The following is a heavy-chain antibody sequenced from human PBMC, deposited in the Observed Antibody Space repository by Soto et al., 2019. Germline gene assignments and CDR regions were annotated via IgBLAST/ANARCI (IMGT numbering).Heavy chain of an antibody. CDR3: AKRAYCSTTTCYHSFDY. CDR1: GFTFSSCG. V-gene: IGHV3-23*01. Sequence: PGGSLRLSCAASGFTFSSCGMGWVRQAPGKGLEWVSSISASDGSTYYADSVKGRFTISRDNSKNTLYLQMNSLRAEATAVYYCAKRAYCSTTTCYHSFDYWGQGSPVTVSS. J-gene: IGHJ4*02. CDR2: ISASDGST. D-gene: IGHD2-2*01.